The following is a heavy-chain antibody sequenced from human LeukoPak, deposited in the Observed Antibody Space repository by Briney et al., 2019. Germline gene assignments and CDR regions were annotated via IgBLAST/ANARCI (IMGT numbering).Heavy chain of an antibody. CDR3: ARHYEYSSSWYGYYYYYMDV. J-gene: IGHJ6*03. V-gene: IGHV4-34*01. CDR2: INHSGST. CDR1: GGSFSGYY. D-gene: IGHD6-13*01. Sequence: SETLSLTCAVYGGSFSGYYWSWIRQPPGKGLEWIGEINHSGSTNYNPSLKSRVTISVDTSKNQFSLKLSSVTAADTAVYYCARHYEYSSSWYGYYYYYMDVWGKGTTVTVSS.